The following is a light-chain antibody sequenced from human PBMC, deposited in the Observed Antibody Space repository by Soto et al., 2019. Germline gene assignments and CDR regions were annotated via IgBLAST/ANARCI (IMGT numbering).Light chain of an antibody. CDR2: AAS. J-gene: IGKJ2*01. Sequence: DIQMTQSPSSLSASVGDRVTITCRARQDISHYLAWYQQKPGKVPKLLIYAASTLQTGVQSRFSGSGSGTVFTLTINSLQPEDVATYYCQKYNSAPNTFGRGTRLEIK. CDR3: QKYNSAPNT. CDR1: QDISHY. V-gene: IGKV1-27*01.